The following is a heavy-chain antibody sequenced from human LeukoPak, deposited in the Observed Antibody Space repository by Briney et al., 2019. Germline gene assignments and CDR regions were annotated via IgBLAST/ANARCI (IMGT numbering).Heavy chain of an antibody. J-gene: IGHJ4*02. CDR1: GFTFISYA. CDR2: ISYDGSNK. Sequence: GTSLRLSCAASGFTFISYAIHWVRQAPGKGLEWVAVISYDGSNKYYADSVKGRFTISRDSSKNTLYLQMNSLRAEDTAVYYCARDGIQLWFDFWGQGTLVTVSS. D-gene: IGHD5-18*01. CDR3: ARDGIQLWFDF. V-gene: IGHV3-30*04.